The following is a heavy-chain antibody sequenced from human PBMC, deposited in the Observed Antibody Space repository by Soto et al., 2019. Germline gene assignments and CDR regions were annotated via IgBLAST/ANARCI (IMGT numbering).Heavy chain of an antibody. CDR3: ARSPSSGWYYFDY. CDR1: EFTFSNYW. V-gene: IGHV3-74*01. J-gene: IGHJ4*02. Sequence: GGSLRLSCAASEFTFSNYWMYWVRQAPGKGLVWVSRIKSDGSSTSYADSVEGRFTISRDNAKNTLYLQMSSLRGEDTAVYYCARSPSSGWYYFDYWGQGALVTAPQ. CDR2: IKSDGSST. D-gene: IGHD6-19*01.